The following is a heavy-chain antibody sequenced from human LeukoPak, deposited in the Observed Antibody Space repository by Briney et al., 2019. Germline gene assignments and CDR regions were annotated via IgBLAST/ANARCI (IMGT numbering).Heavy chain of an antibody. Sequence: GGSLRLSCAASGFTSGTYWMSWVRQAPGKGLEWVANIKQDGSEKYYVDSVRGRFTISRDNAKNSLYLQMNSLRAEDMAVYYCARDRGSSSWYEFDYWGQGTLVTVSS. CDR2: IKQDGSEK. D-gene: IGHD6-13*01. CDR1: GFTSGTYW. V-gene: IGHV3-7*01. J-gene: IGHJ4*02. CDR3: ARDRGSSSWYEFDY.